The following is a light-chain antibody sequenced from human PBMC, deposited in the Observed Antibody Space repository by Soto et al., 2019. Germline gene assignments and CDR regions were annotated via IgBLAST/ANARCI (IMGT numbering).Light chain of an antibody. CDR3: QQYNDYWT. Sequence: DIQMTHSPSSLSASVGDRVAITCRASQSLNIWLAWYQQKPGRAPKLLIYQASTLASGVPSRFSGSGSGSEFTLTISSLQPDDFATYYCQQYNDYWTFGQGTKVDI. J-gene: IGKJ1*01. V-gene: IGKV1-5*03. CDR1: QSLNIW. CDR2: QAS.